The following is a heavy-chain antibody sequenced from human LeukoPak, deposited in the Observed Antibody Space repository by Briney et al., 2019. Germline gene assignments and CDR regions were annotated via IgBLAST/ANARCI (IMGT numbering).Heavy chain of an antibody. Sequence: GGSLRLSCAASGFSFSTYWMGWVRQAPGKGLEWVANIKNDGSEKYYMESVKGRFTISRDNSKNTLYLQMNSLRAEDTAVYYCSSPAAAGNFDYWGQGTLVTVSS. J-gene: IGHJ4*02. CDR2: IKNDGSEK. CDR1: GFSFSTYW. CDR3: SSPAAAGNFDY. V-gene: IGHV3-7*03. D-gene: IGHD6-13*01.